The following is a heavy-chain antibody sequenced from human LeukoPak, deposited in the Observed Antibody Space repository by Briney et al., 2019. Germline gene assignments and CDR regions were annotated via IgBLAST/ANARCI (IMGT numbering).Heavy chain of an antibody. J-gene: IGHJ4*02. Sequence: GGSLRLSCAASGFTFSSYEMNWVRQAPGKGLEWVSYISSSGSTIYYADSVKGRFTISRDNAKNSLYLQMNSLRAEDTAVYYCAKDGRSVGATGGYFDQWGQGTLVTVSS. CDR1: GFTFSSYE. V-gene: IGHV3-48*03. D-gene: IGHD1-26*01. CDR2: ISSSGSTI. CDR3: AKDGRSVGATGGYFDQ.